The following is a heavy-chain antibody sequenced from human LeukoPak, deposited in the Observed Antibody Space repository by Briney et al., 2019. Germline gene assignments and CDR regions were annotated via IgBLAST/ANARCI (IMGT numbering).Heavy chain of an antibody. Sequence: GRSLRLACAASGFTVSSNYMSSVRQAPGKGLGWGSVIYSGGSTYYADSVKGRFTISRDNSKNTLYLQMNSLRAEDTAVYYCARKTFGGYSYGYSEVKYSFDYWGQGTLVTVSS. CDR2: IYSGGST. D-gene: IGHD5-18*01. J-gene: IGHJ4*02. CDR3: ARKTFGGYSYGYSEVKYSFDY. V-gene: IGHV3-53*01. CDR1: GFTVSSNY.